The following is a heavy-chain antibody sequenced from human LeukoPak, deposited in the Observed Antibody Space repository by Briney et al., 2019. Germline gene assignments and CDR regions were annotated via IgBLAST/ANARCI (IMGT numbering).Heavy chain of an antibody. CDR1: GGSISRYY. D-gene: IGHD3-9*01. Sequence: PSETLSLTCSVSGGSISRYYWSWVRLPPGKGLEWVGYLSTSGNTHYSPSLKSRVTIFGDTSKNQFFLKLSSVTAADTPVYYCARARYVNIFYAFDIWGQGTLVTVSS. CDR3: ARARYVNIFYAFDI. J-gene: IGHJ3*02. CDR2: LSTSGNT. V-gene: IGHV4-4*08.